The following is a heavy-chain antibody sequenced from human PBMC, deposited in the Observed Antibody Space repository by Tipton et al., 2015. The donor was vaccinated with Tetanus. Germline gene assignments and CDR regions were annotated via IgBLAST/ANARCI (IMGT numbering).Heavy chain of an antibody. J-gene: IGHJ3*02. D-gene: IGHD1-20*01. V-gene: IGHV4-34*01. CDR3: ARRRYTWNRGGFDI. Sequence: TLSLTCAVYGGSFSNYFWRWIRQPPGKGLEWIGEISPSGNTNYNPSLKGRVTMSVDTSNRQFSLSLDSVTAADTGVYFCARRRYTWNRGGFDIWGQGTLVTVSS. CDR2: ISPSGNT. CDR1: GGSFSNYF.